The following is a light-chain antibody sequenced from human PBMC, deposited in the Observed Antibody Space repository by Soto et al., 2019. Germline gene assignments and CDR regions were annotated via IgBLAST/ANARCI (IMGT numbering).Light chain of an antibody. CDR1: QRVSSN. J-gene: IGKJ1*01. CDR3: QQYNNWMWT. Sequence: EIVMTQSPVTLSVSPGERATLSCRASQRVSSNVAWYQKKPGQAPRILIYGASTRATGIPARFSGSGSETEFTLTISRLQSDDFATYYCQQYNNWMWTFGQGTKVDIK. V-gene: IGKV3-15*01. CDR2: GAS.